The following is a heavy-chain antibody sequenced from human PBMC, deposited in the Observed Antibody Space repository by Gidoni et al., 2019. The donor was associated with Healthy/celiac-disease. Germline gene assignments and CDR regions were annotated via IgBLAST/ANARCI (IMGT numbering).Heavy chain of an antibody. CDR2: IIPIFGTA. V-gene: IGHV1-69*01. Sequence: KKPGSSVKVSCKASGGTFSSYAISWVRQAPGQGLEWMGGIIPIFGTANYAQKFQGRVTITADESTSTAYMELSSLRSEDTAVYYCAGDPGYGDPRGYFDYWGQGTLVTVSS. CDR1: GGTFSSYA. D-gene: IGHD4-17*01. CDR3: AGDPGYGDPRGYFDY. J-gene: IGHJ4*02.